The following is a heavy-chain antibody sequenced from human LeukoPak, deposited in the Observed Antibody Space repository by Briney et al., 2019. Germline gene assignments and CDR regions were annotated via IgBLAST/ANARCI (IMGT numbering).Heavy chain of an antibody. Sequence: SETLSLTCTVSGGSISSYYWSWIRQPPGKGLEWIGYIYYSGSTNYNPSLKSRVTISVDTSKNQFSLKLSSVTAADTAVYYCARGLGYLDAFDIWGQATMVTVCS. CDR1: GGSISSYY. CDR2: IYYSGST. D-gene: IGHD5-12*01. J-gene: IGHJ3*02. CDR3: ARGLGYLDAFDI. V-gene: IGHV4-59*01.